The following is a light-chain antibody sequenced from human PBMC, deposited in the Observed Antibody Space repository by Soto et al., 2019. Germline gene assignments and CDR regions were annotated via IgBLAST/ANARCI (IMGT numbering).Light chain of an antibody. Sequence: DIVMTQSPLSLPVTPGEPASISCRSSQSLLHSNGYNYWDWYLQKQGQSPQLLIYLGSNRASGVPDRFSGSGSGTDFTLKISRVEAEDVGVYYCMQPLQSWTFGQGTKV. CDR3: MQPLQSWT. V-gene: IGKV2-28*01. J-gene: IGKJ1*01. CDR2: LGS. CDR1: QSLLHSNGYNY.